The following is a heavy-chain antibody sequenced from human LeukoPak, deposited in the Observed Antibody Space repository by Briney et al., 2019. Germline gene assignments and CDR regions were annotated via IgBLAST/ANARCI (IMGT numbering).Heavy chain of an antibody. J-gene: IGHJ6*03. Sequence: NASETLSLTCTVSGHSISSYYWSWIRQPPGKGLEWIGFIYYSGSTNYNPSLKSRVTISVDTSKNQFSLKLNSVTAADTAVYYCARVIEGEYRYGSYYYYMDVWGKGTTVTISS. D-gene: IGHD5-18*01. CDR1: GHSISSYY. CDR3: ARVIEGEYRYGSYYYYMDV. V-gene: IGHV4-59*01. CDR2: IYYSGST.